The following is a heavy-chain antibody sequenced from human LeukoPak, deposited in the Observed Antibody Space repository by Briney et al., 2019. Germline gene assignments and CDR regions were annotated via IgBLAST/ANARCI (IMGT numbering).Heavy chain of an antibody. V-gene: IGHV3-74*01. D-gene: IGHD3-10*01. CDR2: IDEHGTII. Sequence: PGESLRLSCAASGFTFSRYWMHWIRQAPGEGLVWVSRIDEHGTIIDYADSVRDRFTISRDNAKNTLYLHMNSLRAEDTAMYYCARDVGGAGSHWGQGSLVTVSS. CDR1: GFTFSRYW. J-gene: IGHJ4*02. CDR3: ARDVGGAGSH.